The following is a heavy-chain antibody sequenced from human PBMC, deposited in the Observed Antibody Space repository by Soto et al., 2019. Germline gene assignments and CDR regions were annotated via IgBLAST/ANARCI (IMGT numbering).Heavy chain of an antibody. V-gene: IGHV1-3*01. CDR1: GYTFTRYT. D-gene: IGHD2-15*01. CDR3: ARGIATGQLDP. Sequence: ASVKVSCKASGYTFTRYTMNWVRQAPGQRLEWMGWINPDNGDTKSSQKFQDRVIITRDTSASTAYMDLSSLRSEDTAVYYCARGIATGQLDPWGQGTLVTVSS. J-gene: IGHJ5*02. CDR2: INPDNGDT.